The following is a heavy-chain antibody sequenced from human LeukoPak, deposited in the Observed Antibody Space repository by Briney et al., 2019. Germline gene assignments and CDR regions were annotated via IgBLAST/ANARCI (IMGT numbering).Heavy chain of an antibody. CDR2: IRYDGSNK. Sequence: GGSLRLSCAASGYTFSRHGIHWIRQAPGKGLEWVAFIRYDGSNKYYAESVKGRFTISRDDSKNTLYLQMNSLRVEDTAVYYCAKGSFYCNGNSCPQYYYYMDVWGKGTTVTVSS. J-gene: IGHJ6*03. CDR1: GYTFSRHG. CDR3: AKGSFYCNGNSCPQYYYYMDV. V-gene: IGHV3-30*02. D-gene: IGHD2/OR15-2a*01.